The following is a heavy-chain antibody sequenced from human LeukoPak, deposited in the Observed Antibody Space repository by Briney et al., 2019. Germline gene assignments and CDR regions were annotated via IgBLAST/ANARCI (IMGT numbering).Heavy chain of an antibody. CDR3: ARRFTAASGPHDVYDV. J-gene: IGHJ3*01. V-gene: IGHV3-64*01. CDR1: GFSLSSYT. D-gene: IGHD6-13*01. Sequence: GGSLRLSCVSSGFSLSSYTIHWVRRAPGKGLEYVSAISADGDGTWYLNSVTGRFTVSRDNSRNTVYLQMGSLRTEDMAIYYRARRFTAASGPHDVYDVWGQGTMVTVSS. CDR2: ISADGDGT.